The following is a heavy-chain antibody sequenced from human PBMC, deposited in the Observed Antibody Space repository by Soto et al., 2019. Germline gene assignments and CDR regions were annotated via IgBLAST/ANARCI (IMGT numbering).Heavy chain of an antibody. D-gene: IGHD4-4*01. Sequence: GGSRRRSCVASGFTLSTYAMSWVRQAPGKGLEWVSGITGSGGSTYYADSVKGRFTISRDNAKSTVSLHMNSLRAEDTAVYYWVTHPRNPSGAFEMWGQGTMVTAS. V-gene: IGHV3-23*01. J-gene: IGHJ3*02. CDR1: GFTLSTYA. CDR3: VTHPRNPSGAFEM. CDR2: ITGSGGST.